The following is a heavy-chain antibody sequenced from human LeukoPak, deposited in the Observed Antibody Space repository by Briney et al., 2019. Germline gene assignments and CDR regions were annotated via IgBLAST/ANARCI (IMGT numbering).Heavy chain of an antibody. J-gene: IGHJ3*02. V-gene: IGHV3-74*01. Sequence: LAGGSLRLSCAASGFTFSKYWLHWVRQPPGRGLVWLARINPDDKSTSYADSVKGRFTISIDDAKETLFLQMNSLTAEDTAVYYCLTIVETPIDAFDIWGQGAMVTVSS. CDR3: LTIVETPIDAFDI. D-gene: IGHD4-23*01. CDR2: INPDDKST. CDR1: GFTFSKYW.